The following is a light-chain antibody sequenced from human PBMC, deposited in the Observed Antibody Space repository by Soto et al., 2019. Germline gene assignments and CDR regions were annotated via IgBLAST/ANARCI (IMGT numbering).Light chain of an antibody. J-gene: IGLJ1*01. Sequence: QSALTQPASVSGSPGQTITISCSDVGIYGVVSWYQQHPGKVPKLMIFDGTQRPAAVSDRFAGSKSANTASLTISGLQAEDEADYYCSLDAGRNNYVFXTGTKVTVL. CDR1: DVGIYGV. CDR2: DGT. V-gene: IGLV2-23*01. CDR3: SLDAGRNNYV.